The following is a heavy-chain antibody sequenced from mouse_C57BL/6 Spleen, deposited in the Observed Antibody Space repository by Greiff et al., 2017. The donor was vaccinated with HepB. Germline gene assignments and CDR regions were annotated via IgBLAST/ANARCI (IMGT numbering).Heavy chain of an antibody. D-gene: IGHD2-5*01. CDR2: IDPSDSYT. CDR3: ARKDSNYIYYAMDY. J-gene: IGHJ4*01. CDR1: GYTFTSYW. Sequence: VQLQQPGAELVKPGASVKLSCKASGYTFTSYWMQWVKQRPGQGLEWIGEIDPSDSYTNYNQKFKGKATLTVDTSSSTAYMQLSSLTSEDSAGYYCARKDSNYIYYAMDYWGQGTSVTVSS. V-gene: IGHV1-50*01.